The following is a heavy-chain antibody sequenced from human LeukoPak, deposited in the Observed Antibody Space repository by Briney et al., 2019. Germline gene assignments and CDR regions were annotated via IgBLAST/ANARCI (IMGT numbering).Heavy chain of an antibody. Sequence: GGSLRLSCAASGFTFSNAWMSWVRHAPGKGLEWVGRIKSKTDGGTTDYAAPVKGRFTISRDDSKNTLYLQMNSLKTEDTAVYYCTTAGDSSGYYPLDFDYWGQGTLVTVSS. CDR3: TTAGDSSGYYPLDFDY. CDR2: IKSKTDGGTT. D-gene: IGHD3-22*01. CDR1: GFTFSNAW. V-gene: IGHV3-15*01. J-gene: IGHJ4*02.